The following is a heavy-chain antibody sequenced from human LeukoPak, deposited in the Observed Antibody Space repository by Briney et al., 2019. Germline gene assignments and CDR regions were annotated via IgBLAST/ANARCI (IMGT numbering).Heavy chain of an antibody. CDR2: ISAYNGNT. J-gene: IGHJ4*02. Sequence: ASVKVSCKASGYTFTSYGISWVRQAPGQGLEWMGWISAYNGNTNYAQKLQGRVTMTTDTSTSTAYMELRSLRSDDTAVYYCATGGVGYCSSTSCLDFDYWGQGTLVTVSS. V-gene: IGHV1-18*01. CDR1: GYTFTSYG. CDR3: ATGGVGYCSSTSCLDFDY. D-gene: IGHD2-2*03.